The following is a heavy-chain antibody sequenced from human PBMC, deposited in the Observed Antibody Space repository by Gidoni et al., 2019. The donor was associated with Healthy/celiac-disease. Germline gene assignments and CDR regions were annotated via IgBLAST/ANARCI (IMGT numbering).Heavy chain of an antibody. CDR2: IYPGDSDT. Sequence: EVQLVQSGAEVKKPGESLKISCKGSGYSFTSYWIGWVRQMPGKGLEWMGIIYPGDSDTRYSPSFQGQVTISADKSISTAYLQWSSLKASDTAMYYCASHIVVVPAAIVDNELFDAFDIWGQGTMVTVSS. J-gene: IGHJ3*02. CDR1: GYSFTSYW. V-gene: IGHV5-51*01. CDR3: ASHIVVVPAAIVDNELFDAFDI. D-gene: IGHD2-2*01.